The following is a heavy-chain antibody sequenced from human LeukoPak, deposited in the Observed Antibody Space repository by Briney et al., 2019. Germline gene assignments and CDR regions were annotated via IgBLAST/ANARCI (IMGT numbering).Heavy chain of an antibody. CDR1: GFTFSRYA. CDR2: ISGSGGTT. CDR3: AKEDCGVDCSTFDY. Sequence: PGGSLRLSCAASGFTFSRYAMSWVRHAPGEGLEWVSAISGSGGTTYYADSVKGRFTISRDNSKSTLYLQMNRQRAEDTAVYYCAKEDCGVDCSTFDYWGQGTLVTVSS. J-gene: IGHJ4*02. D-gene: IGHD2-21*02. V-gene: IGHV3-23*01.